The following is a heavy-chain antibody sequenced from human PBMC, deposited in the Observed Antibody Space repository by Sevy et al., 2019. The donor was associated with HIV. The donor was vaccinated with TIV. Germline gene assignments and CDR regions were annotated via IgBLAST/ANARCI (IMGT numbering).Heavy chain of an antibody. CDR3: ARLSLGGDGDYDRIDYFDY. CDR1: GGSISSSSYY. V-gene: IGHV4-39*01. J-gene: IGHJ4*02. Sequence: SETLSLTCTVSGGSISSSSYYWGWIRQPPGKGLEWIGSIYYSGSTYYNPSLKSQVTISVDTSKNQFSRKLSSVTAADTAVYYCARLSLGGDGDYDRIDYFDYWGQGTLVTVSS. CDR2: IYYSGST. D-gene: IGHD4-17*01.